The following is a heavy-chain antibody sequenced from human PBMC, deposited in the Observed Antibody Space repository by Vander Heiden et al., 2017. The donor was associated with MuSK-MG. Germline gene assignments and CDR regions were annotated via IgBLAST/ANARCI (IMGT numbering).Heavy chain of an antibody. D-gene: IGHD5-12*01. CDR2: IYLEDSDT. CDR1: GYSFRQSW. J-gene: IGHJ6*02. Sequence: EVQLVQSGAEVKKPGASLKISCQGSGYSFRQSWIAWVRQLPGKGLEWMGIIYLEDSDTRYSPSFQGQVTISADKSTSTAYLQWSSLKASDTAMYYCARRYSDSPNFYYYGMDVWGQGTTVTVSS. V-gene: IGHV5-51*01. CDR3: ARRYSDSPNFYYYGMDV.